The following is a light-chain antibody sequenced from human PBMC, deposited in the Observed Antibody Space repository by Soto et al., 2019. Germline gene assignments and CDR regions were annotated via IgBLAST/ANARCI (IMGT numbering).Light chain of an antibody. CDR3: QYYGESPDWDPWT. J-gene: IGKJ1*01. CDR1: QSVSGNC. V-gene: IGKV3-20*01. CDR2: GAS. Sequence: EIVLTQSPGTLSLSPGERATLSCRASQSVSGNCLAWYQQKPGQAPRLLIYGASSRATDIADRFSGSGSETAFTLTISRLEPEDFVIYYCQYYGESPDWDPWTFGQGTKVEIK.